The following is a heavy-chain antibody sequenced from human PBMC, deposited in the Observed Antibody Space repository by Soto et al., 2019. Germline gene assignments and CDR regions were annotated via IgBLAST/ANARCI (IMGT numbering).Heavy chain of an antibody. J-gene: IGHJ4*02. V-gene: IGHV3-48*01. Sequence: GGSLRLSCAASGFTFSSYSMNWVRQAPGKGLEWFSYISSSSSAIWYADSVKGRFTISRDNAKNSLYLQMNSLRAEDTAVYYCARDFPYSFDDWGQGTLVTVSS. CDR2: ISSSSSAI. CDR1: GFTFSSYS. D-gene: IGHD1-26*01. CDR3: ARDFPYSFDD.